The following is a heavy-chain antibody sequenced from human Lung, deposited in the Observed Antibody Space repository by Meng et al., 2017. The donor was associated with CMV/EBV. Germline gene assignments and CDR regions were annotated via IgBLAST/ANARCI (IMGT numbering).Heavy chain of an antibody. CDR3: AKGAGSVGSIHFDY. CDR2: IWYDGSEK. Sequence: GGSLRLXCAASGFIFSSYGMHWVRQAPGKGLEWVAVIWYDGSEKYYADSVKGRFIISRDNSRNMLYLQMSSLRAEDTAVYYCAKGAGSVGSIHFDYWGQGXLVTVSS. D-gene: IGHD1-26*01. J-gene: IGHJ4*02. CDR1: GFIFSSYG. V-gene: IGHV3-33*06.